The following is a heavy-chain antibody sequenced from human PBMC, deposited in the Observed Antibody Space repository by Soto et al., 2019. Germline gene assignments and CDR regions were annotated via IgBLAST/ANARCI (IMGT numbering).Heavy chain of an antibody. Sequence: ASVKVSCKASGYTFTSYAMHWVRQAPGQRLEWMGWINAGNSNTKYSQKIQGRVTITKDTSENTNYMKMSSLRSEDTAVYYCARDGVGATGYWGQGTLVTVSS. CDR1: GYTFTSYA. J-gene: IGHJ4*02. CDR3: ARDGVGATGY. D-gene: IGHD1-26*01. V-gene: IGHV1-3*01. CDR2: INAGNSNT.